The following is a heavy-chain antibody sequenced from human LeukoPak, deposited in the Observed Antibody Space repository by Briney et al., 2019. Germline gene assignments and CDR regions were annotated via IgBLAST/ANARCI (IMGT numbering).Heavy chain of an antibody. CDR3: ARQYSGRHDY. V-gene: IGHV4-39*01. Sequence: SETLSLTCTVSGGSTSSSSYYWGWIRQPPGKGLEWIGSIYYSGSTYYNPSLKSRVTISVDTSKNQFSLKLSSVTAADTAVYYCARQYSGRHDYWGQGTLVTVSS. CDR1: GGSTSSSSYY. CDR2: IYYSGST. J-gene: IGHJ4*02. D-gene: IGHD1-26*01.